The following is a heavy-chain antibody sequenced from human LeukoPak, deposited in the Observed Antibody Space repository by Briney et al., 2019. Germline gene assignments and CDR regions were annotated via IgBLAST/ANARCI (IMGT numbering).Heavy chain of an antibody. V-gene: IGHV4-34*01. D-gene: IGHD4-17*01. CDR2: INRSGST. CDR3: ARDRYGDYPFDY. CDR1: GGSFSGYY. Sequence: SETLSLTCAVYGGSFSGYYWSWIRQPPGKGLEWIGEINRSGSTYYNPSLKSRVTISVDTSKNQFSLKLSSVTAADTAVYYCARDRYGDYPFDYWGQGTLVTVSS. J-gene: IGHJ4*02.